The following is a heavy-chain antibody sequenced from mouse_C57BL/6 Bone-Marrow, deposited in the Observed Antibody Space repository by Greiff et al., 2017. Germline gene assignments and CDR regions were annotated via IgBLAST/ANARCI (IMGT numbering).Heavy chain of an antibody. CDR2: IYPGGGDT. Sequence: VQLQESGPELVKPGASVKISCKASGYAFSSSWMNWVKQRPGQGLEWIGRIYPGGGDTNYNGKFKGKATLTADKSFSTAYMQLSSLTSEDSAVYFCARGGYDAWFAYWGQGTLVTVSA. CDR3: ARGGYDAWFAY. CDR1: GYAFSSSW. D-gene: IGHD2-2*01. V-gene: IGHV1-82*01. J-gene: IGHJ3*01.